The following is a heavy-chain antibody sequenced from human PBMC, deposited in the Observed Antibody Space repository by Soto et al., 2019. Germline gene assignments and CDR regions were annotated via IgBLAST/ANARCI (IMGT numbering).Heavy chain of an antibody. Sequence: SETLSLTCTVSGGSISNYYWSWIRQPPGKGLEWIGYIYYSGSTNYNPSLKSRVTISVDTSKNQFSLKLNSVTAADTAVYYCARVNYGNYYYYYGMDVWGQGTTVTAP. CDR2: IYYSGST. CDR1: GGSISNYY. V-gene: IGHV4-59*01. CDR3: ARVNYGNYYYYYGMDV. J-gene: IGHJ6*02. D-gene: IGHD4-17*01.